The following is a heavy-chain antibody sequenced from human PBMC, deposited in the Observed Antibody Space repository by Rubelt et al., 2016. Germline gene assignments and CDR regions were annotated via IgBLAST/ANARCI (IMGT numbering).Heavy chain of an antibody. CDR1: GFDFSSYA. CDR3: ARDSSGWYYFDW. Sequence: EVQLVESGGGLVQPGGSLRLSCAASGFDFSSYAMTWVRQAPGKGLEWVSVISGSGGTTYYADSVKGRFTISRDNSKNTLYLQMNSRRAEDTAVYYCARDSSGWYYFDWWGQGALVTISS. D-gene: IGHD6-19*01. CDR2: ISGSGGTT. J-gene: IGHJ4*02. V-gene: IGHV3-23*04.